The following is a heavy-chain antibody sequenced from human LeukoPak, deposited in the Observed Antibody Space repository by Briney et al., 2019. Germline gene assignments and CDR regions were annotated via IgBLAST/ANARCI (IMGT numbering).Heavy chain of an antibody. D-gene: IGHD3-10*01. CDR1: GGSISSTNW. J-gene: IGHJ3*02. V-gene: IGHV4-4*02. CDR2: IDHSGNT. CDR3: AVGGVYLRGGAEAFDI. Sequence: PSETLSLTRTVPGGSISSTNWWTCVRKPPGKGLKQIGEIDHSGNTKYIPSLKSRVTISVDKSKNQFSLKLSSVAAADTAVYYCAVGGVYLRGGAEAFDIWGQGTMVTVSS.